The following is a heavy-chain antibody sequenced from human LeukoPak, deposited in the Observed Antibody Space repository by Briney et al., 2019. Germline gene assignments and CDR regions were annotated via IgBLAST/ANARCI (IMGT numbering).Heavy chain of an antibody. CDR3: ARDLGYSSDY. V-gene: IGHV3-66*01. CDR2: IYNGGIT. Sequence: GGSLRLSCAASGFIVSSNYMSWVRQAPGKGLEWVSVIYNGGITYADSVKGRFTISRDSSENTVHLQMNSLRAEDTAVYYCARDLGYSSDYWGRGTLVTVSS. D-gene: IGHD6-13*01. CDR1: GFIVSSNY. J-gene: IGHJ4*02.